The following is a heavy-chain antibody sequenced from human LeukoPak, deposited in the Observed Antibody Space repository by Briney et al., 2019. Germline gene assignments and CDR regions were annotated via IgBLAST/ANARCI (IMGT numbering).Heavy chain of an antibody. CDR2: INPNSGGT. D-gene: IGHD1-26*01. CDR3: ARAFIVGVTRPFDY. V-gene: IGHV1-2*02. CDR1: GYTFTGYY. Sequence: ASVKVSCKASGYTFTGYYMHWVRQAPGQGLEWMGWINPNSGGTNYAQKFQGRVTMTRDTSISTAYMELSRLRSDDTAVYYCARAFIVGVTRPFDYWGQGTLVTVSS. J-gene: IGHJ4*02.